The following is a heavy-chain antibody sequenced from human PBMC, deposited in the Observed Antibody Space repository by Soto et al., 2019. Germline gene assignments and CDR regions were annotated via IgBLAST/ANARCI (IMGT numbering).Heavy chain of an antibody. V-gene: IGHV1-8*01. D-gene: IGHD6-19*01. CDR1: GYSFTSYD. J-gene: IGHJ4*02. CDR3: ARGRGWRDY. CDR2: MDPKTGNT. Sequence: ASVKVSCKASGYSFTSYDINWVRQATGQGLEWIGWMDPKTGNTDYGQKFQGRVTMTRNTSISTAYMELSSLTSEETAVYYCARGRGWRDYWGQGTLVTVSS.